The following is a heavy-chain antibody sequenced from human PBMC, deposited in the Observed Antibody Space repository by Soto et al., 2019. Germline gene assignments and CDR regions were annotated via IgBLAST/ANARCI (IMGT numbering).Heavy chain of an antibody. D-gene: IGHD2-2*01. CDR1: GDSISSHY. CDR3: AIHKSPYPTYFDY. J-gene: IGHJ4*02. V-gene: IGHV4-59*08. CDR2: IYDSGST. Sequence: PSETLSLTCTVSGDSISSHYWSWIRQPPGKGLEWIGYIYDSGSTNYNPSLKSRVTISVDMSKNQFSLKLSSVTAADTAVYYCAIHKSPYPTYFDYRGQGTLVTVSS.